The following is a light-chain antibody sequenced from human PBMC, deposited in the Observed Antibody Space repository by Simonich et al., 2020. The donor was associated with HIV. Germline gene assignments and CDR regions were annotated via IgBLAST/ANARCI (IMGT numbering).Light chain of an antibody. CDR2: GAS. CDR1: QSVNSN. J-gene: IGKJ4*01. CDR3: QQYNNWPPLT. Sequence: EIVMTQSPVTLSVSPGERATLSCRASQSVNSNLAWYQQKPGQAPRLLIYGASTRATGIPARFSGSGSETEFTLTISSLQSEDVAVYYCQQYNNWPPLTFGGGTKVEIK. V-gene: IGKV3-15*01.